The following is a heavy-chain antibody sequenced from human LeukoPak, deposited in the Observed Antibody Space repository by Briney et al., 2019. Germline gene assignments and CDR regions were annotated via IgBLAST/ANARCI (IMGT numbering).Heavy chain of an antibody. V-gene: IGHV1-8*01. D-gene: IGHD3-9*01. CDR2: MNPNSGNT. Sequence: ASVKVSCKASGYTFTSYDINWVRQATGQGLEWMGWMNPNSGNTGYAQKFQGKVTMTRNTSISTAYMELSSLRSEDTAVYYCARVRPYYDILTGKGAFDIWGQGTMVTVSS. CDR3: ARVRPYYDILTGKGAFDI. J-gene: IGHJ3*02. CDR1: GYTFTSYD.